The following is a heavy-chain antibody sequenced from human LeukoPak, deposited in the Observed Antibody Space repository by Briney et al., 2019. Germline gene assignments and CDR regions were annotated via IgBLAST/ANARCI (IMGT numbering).Heavy chain of an antibody. V-gene: IGHV3-30*18. CDR2: ISYDGSNK. CDR3: AKDRDSGSYRGTFDY. CDR1: GFTFSSYG. J-gene: IGHJ4*02. Sequence: GGSLRLSCAASGFTFSSYGMHWVRQAPGKGLEWVAVISYDGSNKYYADSVKGRFTISRDNSKNTLSLQMNSLRAEDTAVYYCAKDRDSGSYRGTFDYWGQGTLVTVSS. D-gene: IGHD1-26*01.